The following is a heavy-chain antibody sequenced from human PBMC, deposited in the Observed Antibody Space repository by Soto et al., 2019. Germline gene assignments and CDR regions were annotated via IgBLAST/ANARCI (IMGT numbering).Heavy chain of an antibody. Sequence: EVQLLDSGGDLVQPGESLRLSCAASGFTFSSFVMTWVRQAPGKGLEWVSSISGSGDNTYYADSVTGRFTISRDNSKNTRYLRMSSLRAEDTAVYYCAKAPDSYFYNGRPPTFDSWGQGTLVTVSS. CDR3: AKAPDSYFYNGRPPTFDS. D-gene: IGHD2-21*01. V-gene: IGHV3-23*01. CDR2: ISGSGDNT. CDR1: GFTFSSFV. J-gene: IGHJ4*02.